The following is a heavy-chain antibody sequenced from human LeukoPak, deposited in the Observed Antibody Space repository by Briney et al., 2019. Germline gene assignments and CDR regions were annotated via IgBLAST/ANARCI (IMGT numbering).Heavy chain of an antibody. CDR1: GFTFSSYE. CDR3: ARDSTHDYGDYPTGFDP. CDR2: ISSSGSTI. D-gene: IGHD4-17*01. V-gene: IGHV3-48*03. Sequence: GGSLRLSCAASGFTFSSYEMNWVRQAPGKGLEWVSYISSSGSTIYYADSVKGRFTISRDNAKNSLHLQMNSLRAEDTAVYYCARDSTHDYGDYPTGFDPWGQGTLVTVSS. J-gene: IGHJ5*02.